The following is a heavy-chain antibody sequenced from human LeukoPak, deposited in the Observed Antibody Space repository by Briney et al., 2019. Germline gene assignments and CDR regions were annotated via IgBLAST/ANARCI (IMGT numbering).Heavy chain of an antibody. V-gene: IGHV1-18*01. J-gene: IGHJ4*02. D-gene: IGHD4-23*01. Sequence: ASVKVSCKASGYTFTSYGISWVRQAPGQGLEWMGWISAYNGNTNYAQKFQGRVTMTRDTSISTAYMELSRLRSDDTAVYYCARPVYGGNSVFDYWGQGTLVTVSS. CDR2: ISAYNGNT. CDR1: GYTFTSYG. CDR3: ARPVYGGNSVFDY.